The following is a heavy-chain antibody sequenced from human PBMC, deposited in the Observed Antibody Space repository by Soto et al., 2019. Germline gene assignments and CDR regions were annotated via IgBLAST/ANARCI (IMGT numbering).Heavy chain of an antibody. CDR3: ARDETNYDFWSGYYFGVYYFDY. D-gene: IGHD3-3*01. J-gene: IGHJ4*02. Sequence: ASVKVSCKASGYTFTSYGISWVRQAPGQGLEWMGWISAYNGNTNYAQKLQGRVTMTTDTSTSTAYMELRSLRSDDTAVYYCARDETNYDFWSGYYFGVYYFDYWGQGTLVTVSS. CDR2: ISAYNGNT. V-gene: IGHV1-18*01. CDR1: GYTFTSYG.